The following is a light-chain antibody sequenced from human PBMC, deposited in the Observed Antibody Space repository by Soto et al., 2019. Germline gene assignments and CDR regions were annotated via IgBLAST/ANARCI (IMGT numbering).Light chain of an antibody. Sequence: QSFLAQPPSASGSPGQSVTISCTGTSSDVCGYNYFSWYQQHPGKAPKLMIYEVTKRPSGVHDRFSGSKSGNTASLTVSGLQAEDEADYYCRSYAGSXPYVLGTGTKVX. CDR2: EVT. CDR3: RSYAGSXPYV. CDR1: SSDVCGYNY. J-gene: IGLJ1*01. V-gene: IGLV2-8*01.